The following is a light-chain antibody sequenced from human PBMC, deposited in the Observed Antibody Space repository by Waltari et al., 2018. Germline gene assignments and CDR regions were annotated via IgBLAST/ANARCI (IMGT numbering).Light chain of an antibody. CDR1: QGIGSL. Sequence: DIQITQSPSSLSASVGDRVTITCRASQGIGSLLNWYQQRPGRAPNLLIYYTSRLHSGVPSRFSGIGSETEFTLIISSLQPEDFATYYCQQYNSLPYSFGQGTKVEI. CDR3: QQYNSLPYS. V-gene: IGKV1-17*01. J-gene: IGKJ2*03. CDR2: YTS.